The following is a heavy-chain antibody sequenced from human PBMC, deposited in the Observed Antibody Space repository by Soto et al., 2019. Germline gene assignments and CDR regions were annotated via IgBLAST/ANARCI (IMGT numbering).Heavy chain of an antibody. V-gene: IGHV1-69*13. J-gene: IGHJ6*02. Sequence: SVKVSCKASGGTFSSYAISWVRQAPGQGLEWMGGIIPIFGTANYAQKFQGRVTITADESTSTAYMGLSSLRSEDTAVYYCAGPYSGSYYPYYYGMDVWGQGTTVTVSS. D-gene: IGHD1-26*01. CDR3: AGPYSGSYYPYYYGMDV. CDR1: GGTFSSYA. CDR2: IIPIFGTA.